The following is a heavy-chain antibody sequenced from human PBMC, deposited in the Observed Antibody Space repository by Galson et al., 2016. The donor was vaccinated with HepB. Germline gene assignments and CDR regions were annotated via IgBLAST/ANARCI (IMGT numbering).Heavy chain of an antibody. V-gene: IGHV2-5*02. Sequence: PALVKPTQTLTLTCTLSGLSLDTYGVRVGWIRQPPGKAPEWLSVIYWDDDKRYSPYVRSRLTISKDSYKNQVVLTLTNEDPVDTGTYFCERALTTVANWFDSWGQGTLVVVSS. D-gene: IGHD4-23*01. CDR1: GLSLDTYGVR. J-gene: IGHJ5*01. CDR2: IYWDDDK. CDR3: ERALTTVANWFDS.